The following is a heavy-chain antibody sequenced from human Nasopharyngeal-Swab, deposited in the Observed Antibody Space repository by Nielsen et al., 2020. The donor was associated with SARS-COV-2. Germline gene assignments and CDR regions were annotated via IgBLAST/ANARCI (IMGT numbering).Heavy chain of an antibody. Sequence: WIRQPPGKALEWLALIDWDDDKYYSTSLKTRLTISKDTSKNQVVLTMTNMDPVDTATYYCAHSILEWLFYRDRDAFDIWGQGTMVTVSS. J-gene: IGHJ3*02. V-gene: IGHV2-70*12. CDR3: AHSILEWLFYRDRDAFDI. D-gene: IGHD3-3*01. CDR2: IDWDDDK.